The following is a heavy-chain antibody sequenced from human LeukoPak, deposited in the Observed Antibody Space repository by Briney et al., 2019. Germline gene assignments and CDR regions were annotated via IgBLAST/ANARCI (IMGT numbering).Heavy chain of an antibody. CDR2: IKEDGSDK. CDR1: GFSFSIYW. Sequence: PGGSLRLSCAASGFSFSIYWMSWVRQTPGKGLEWVALIKEDGSDKYYVDSVKGRFTISRDNAKNSLYLQMNSLKIEDTAVYYCTRNNFWSVEVPVWGQGTMVTVSS. J-gene: IGHJ3*01. CDR3: TRNNFWSVEVPV. V-gene: IGHV3-7*03. D-gene: IGHD3-3*01.